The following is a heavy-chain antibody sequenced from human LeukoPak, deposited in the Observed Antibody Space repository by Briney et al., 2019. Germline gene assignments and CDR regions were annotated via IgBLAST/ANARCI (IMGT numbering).Heavy chain of an antibody. CDR1: GGSFSGYY. J-gene: IGHJ4*02. V-gene: IGHV4-34*01. Sequence: SETLSLTCAVYGGSFSGYYWSWIRQPPGKGLEWIGEINHSGSTNYNPSLKSRVTISVDTSKNQSSLKLSSVTAADTAVYYCARGGRYYDILTGYWSPRDYWGQGTLVTVSS. CDR3: ARGGRYYDILTGYWSPRDY. CDR2: INHSGST. D-gene: IGHD3-9*01.